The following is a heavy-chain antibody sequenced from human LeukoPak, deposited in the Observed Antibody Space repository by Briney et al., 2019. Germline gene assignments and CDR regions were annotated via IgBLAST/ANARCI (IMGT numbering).Heavy chain of an antibody. CDR3: ARGNTVTTGLDV. CDR2: IYHSGST. D-gene: IGHD4-17*01. V-gene: IGHV4-4*02. J-gene: IGHJ6*02. Sequence: SETLSLTCAVSGGSIRSSNWRSWVRQPPGKGLEWIGEIYHSGSTNYNPSLKSRVTVSVDTSKNQFSLKLTSVTVADTAVYFCARGNTVTTGLDVWGQGTTVTVSS. CDR1: GGSIRSSNW.